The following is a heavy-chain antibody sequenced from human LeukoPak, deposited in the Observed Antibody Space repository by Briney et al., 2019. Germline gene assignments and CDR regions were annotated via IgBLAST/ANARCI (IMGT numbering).Heavy chain of an antibody. D-gene: IGHD5-18*01. V-gene: IGHV4-38-2*02. CDR2: IYHSGST. J-gene: IGHJ4*02. CDR3: ASSNSGYSYDQNFDY. CDR1: GYSISSGYY. Sequence: SETLSLTCTVSGYSISSGYYWRWIRQPPGKGLEWIGSIYHSGSTYYNPSLKSRVTISVDTSKDQFSLKLSSVTAADTAVYYCASSNSGYSYDQNFDYWGQGTLVTVSS.